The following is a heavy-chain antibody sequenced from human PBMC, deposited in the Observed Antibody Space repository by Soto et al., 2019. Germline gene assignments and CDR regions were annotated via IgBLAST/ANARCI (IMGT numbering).Heavy chain of an antibody. CDR3: AKDARRALAETGYSWFDS. CDR2: ISGSGGST. Sequence: PGGSLRLSCAASGFTFSSYAMSWVRQAPGKGLEWVSAISGSGGSTYYADSVKGRFTISRDNSKNTLYLQMNSLRAEDTAVYYCAKDARRALAETGYSWFDSWGQGTLGTGSS. CDR1: GFTFSSYA. J-gene: IGHJ5*01. V-gene: IGHV3-23*01. D-gene: IGHD6-19*01.